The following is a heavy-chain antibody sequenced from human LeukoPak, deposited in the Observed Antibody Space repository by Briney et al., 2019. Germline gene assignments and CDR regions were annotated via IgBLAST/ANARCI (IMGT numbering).Heavy chain of an antibody. CDR3: ARVGFGEDYYYMDV. V-gene: IGHV1-69*13. J-gene: IGHJ6*03. CDR1: GGTFSSYA. CDR2: IIPIFGTA. D-gene: IGHD3-10*01. Sequence: SVKVSCKASGGTFSSYAISWVRQAPGQGVEWMGGIIPIFGTANYAQKFQGRVTITADESTSTAYMELSSLRSEDTAVYYCARVGFGEDYYYMDVWGKGTTVTVSS.